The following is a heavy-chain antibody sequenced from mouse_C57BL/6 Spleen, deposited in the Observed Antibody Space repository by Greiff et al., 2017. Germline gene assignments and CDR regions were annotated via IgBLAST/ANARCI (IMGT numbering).Heavy chain of an antibody. CDR1: GFTFSSYG. V-gene: IGHV5-6*01. Sequence: EVQVVESGGDLVKPGGSLKLSCAASGFTFSSYGMSWVRQTPDKRLEWVATISSGGSYTYYPDSVKGRFTISRDNAKNTLYLQMSSLKSEDTAMYSCARQGSFDYWGQGTTLTVSS. CDR2: ISSGGSYT. J-gene: IGHJ2*01. CDR3: ARQGSFDY.